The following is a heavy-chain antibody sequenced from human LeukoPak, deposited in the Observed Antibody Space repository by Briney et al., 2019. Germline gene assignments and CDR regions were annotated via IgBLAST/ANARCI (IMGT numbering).Heavy chain of an antibody. CDR2: IYYSGST. CDR3: ARDRDWFDP. CDR1: GGSISSYY. Sequence: SETLSLTCTVSGGSISSYYWSWIRQPPGKGLEWIGYIYYSGSTNYNPSLKSRVTISVDTSKNQFSLKLSSVTAADTAVYYCARDRDWFDPWGQGTLVTVSS. V-gene: IGHV4-59*01. J-gene: IGHJ5*02.